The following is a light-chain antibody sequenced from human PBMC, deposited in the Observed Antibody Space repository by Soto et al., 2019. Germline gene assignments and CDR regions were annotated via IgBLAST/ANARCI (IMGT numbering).Light chain of an antibody. Sequence: QSALTQPASVSGSPGQSITISCTGTSRDVGGYNYVSWYQHHPGKAPKLIIYEVSNRPSGISDRFSGSKSGNAASLTISGLQAEDESDYYCSSYSDSSTHVVFGGGTKLTFL. V-gene: IGLV2-14*01. CDR3: SSYSDSSTHVV. CDR2: EVS. J-gene: IGLJ2*01. CDR1: SRDVGGYNY.